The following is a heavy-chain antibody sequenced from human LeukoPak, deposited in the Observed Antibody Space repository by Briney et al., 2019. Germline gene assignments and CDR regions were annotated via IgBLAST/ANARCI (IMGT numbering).Heavy chain of an antibody. V-gene: IGHV3-33*01. D-gene: IGHD3-9*01. CDR2: IWYDGSNK. CDR1: GFTFSSYG. Sequence: GGSLRLSCAASGFTFSSYGMHWVRQAPVKELEWVAVIWYDGSNKYYADSVKGRFTISRDNSKNTLYLQMNSLRAEDTAVYYCARDGVRYFDWFNWFDPWGQGTLVTVSS. CDR3: ARDGVRYFDWFNWFDP. J-gene: IGHJ5*02.